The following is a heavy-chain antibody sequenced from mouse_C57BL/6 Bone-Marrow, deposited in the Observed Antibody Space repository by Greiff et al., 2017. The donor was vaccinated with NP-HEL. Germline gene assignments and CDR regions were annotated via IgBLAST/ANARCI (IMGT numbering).Heavy chain of an antibody. V-gene: IGHV1-42*01. CDR3: ARGGVLTTVVATGFDY. J-gene: IGHJ2*01. D-gene: IGHD1-1*01. CDR2: INPSTGGT. CDR1: GYSFTGYY. Sequence: VQLQQSGPELVKPGASVKISCKASGYSFTGYYMNWVKQSPEKSLEWIGEINPSTGGTTYNQKFKAKATLTVDKSSSTAYRQLKSLTSEDSAVYYCARGGVLTTVVATGFDYWGQGTTLTVSS.